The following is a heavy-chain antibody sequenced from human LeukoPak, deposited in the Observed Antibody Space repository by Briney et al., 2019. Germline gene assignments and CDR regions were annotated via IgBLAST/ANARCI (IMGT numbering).Heavy chain of an antibody. Sequence: ASVKVSCKASGYTFTSYAMHWVRQAPGQRLEWMGWINAGNGNTKYSQKFQGRVTITRDTSASTAYMELSSLRSEDTAVYYCASSSTSSSPEADAFDIWGQGTMVTVSS. CDR2: INAGNGNT. V-gene: IGHV1-3*01. J-gene: IGHJ3*02. CDR1: GYTFTSYA. CDR3: ASSSTSSSPEADAFDI. D-gene: IGHD2-2*01.